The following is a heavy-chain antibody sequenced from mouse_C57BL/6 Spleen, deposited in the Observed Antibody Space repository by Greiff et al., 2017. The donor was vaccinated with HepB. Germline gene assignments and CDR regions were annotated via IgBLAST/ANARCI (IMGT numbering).Heavy chain of an antibody. CDR3: ATRVGYYGSSYVDWYFDV. CDR2: IDPSDSYT. Sequence: QVQLQQPGAELVKPGASVKLSCKASGYTFTSYWMQWVKQRPGQGLEWIGEIDPSDSYTNYNQKFKGKATLTVDTSSSTAYMQLSSLTSEDSAVYYCATRVGYYGSSYVDWYFDVWGTGTTVTVSS. V-gene: IGHV1-50*01. J-gene: IGHJ1*03. D-gene: IGHD1-1*01. CDR1: GYTFTSYW.